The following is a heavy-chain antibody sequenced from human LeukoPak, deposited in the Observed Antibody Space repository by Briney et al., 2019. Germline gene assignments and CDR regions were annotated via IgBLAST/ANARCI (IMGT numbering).Heavy chain of an antibody. Sequence: PSETLSLTCGGAGGSIDSTNYCSWVRQAPGKALEWFGEIAHDGTSNYNPSLWSRVGMSFDRASNYFSLTLTAVTASYTTLYYCTRENRLSWTFLFWGWGVMVGV. D-gene: IGHD3-3*01. J-gene: IGHJ4*02. CDR3: TRENRLSWTFLF. CDR1: GGSIDSTNY. CDR2: IAHDGTS. V-gene: IGHV4-4*02.